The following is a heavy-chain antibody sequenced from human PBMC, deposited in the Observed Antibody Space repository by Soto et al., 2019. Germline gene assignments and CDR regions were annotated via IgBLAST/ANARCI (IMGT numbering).Heavy chain of an antibody. J-gene: IGHJ4*02. CDR2: INAGNGNT. D-gene: IGHD3-22*01. V-gene: IGHV1-3*01. CDR3: ARGGLSTMIVVVITPPDY. Sequence: ASVKVSCKASGYTFTSYAMHWVRQAPGQRLEWMGWINAGNGNTKYSQKLQGRVTMTTDTSTSTAYMELRSLRSDDTAVYYCARGGLSTMIVVVITPPDYWGQGTLVTVSS. CDR1: GYTFTSYA.